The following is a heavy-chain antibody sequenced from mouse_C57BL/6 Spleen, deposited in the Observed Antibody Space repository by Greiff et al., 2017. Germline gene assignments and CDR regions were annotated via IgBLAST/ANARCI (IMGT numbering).Heavy chain of an antibody. CDR3: ARWGPLMITTGNWYFDV. CDR2: IDPNSGGT. CDR1: GYTFTSYW. Sequence: QVQLQQPGAELVKPGASVKLSCKASGYTFTSYWMHWVKQRLGRGLEWIGRIDPNSGGTKYNEKFKSKATLTVDKPSSTAYMQLSSLTSEDSAVYYCARWGPLMITTGNWYFDVWGTGTTVTVSS. J-gene: IGHJ1*03. D-gene: IGHD2-4*01. V-gene: IGHV1-72*01.